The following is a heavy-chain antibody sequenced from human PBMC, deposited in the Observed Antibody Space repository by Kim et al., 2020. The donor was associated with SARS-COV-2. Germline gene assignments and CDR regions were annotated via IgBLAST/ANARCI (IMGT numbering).Heavy chain of an antibody. D-gene: IGHD3-16*01. V-gene: IGHV3-23*01. CDR3: ANKRGLHAFDV. CDR2: ISGSGDAT. CDR1: GFTFSSYA. Sequence: GGSLRLSCAASGFTFSSYAMTWVRQVPGKGLEWVSAISGSGDATYYADSVKGRLTISRDNSKNMLYLQMNSLRADDTAIYYCANKRGLHAFDVWGQGTMVTVSS. J-gene: IGHJ3*01.